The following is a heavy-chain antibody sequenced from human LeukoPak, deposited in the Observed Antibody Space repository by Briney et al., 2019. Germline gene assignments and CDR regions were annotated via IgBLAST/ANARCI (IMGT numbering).Heavy chain of an antibody. V-gene: IGHV3-43D*03. J-gene: IGHJ4*02. Sequence: GGSLRLSCAASGFTFDDYAMHWVRQAPGKGLEWVSLISWDGGSTYYADSVKGRFTISRDNSKNSLYLQMNSLRAEDTALYYCAKVRGRYSYDHFDYWGQGTLVTVSS. CDR3: AKVRGRYSYDHFDY. CDR2: ISWDGGST. CDR1: GFTFDDYA. D-gene: IGHD5-18*01.